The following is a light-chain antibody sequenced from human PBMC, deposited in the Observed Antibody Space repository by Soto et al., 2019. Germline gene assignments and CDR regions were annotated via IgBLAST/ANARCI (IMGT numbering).Light chain of an antibody. V-gene: IGKV3-15*01. CDR2: GAS. Sequence: EIVMTQSPATLSVSPGEGVTLSCRAGQSVRSNLAWYQQKPGQAPRLLIYGASTRATGIPDRFSGSGSGTEFTLSISSLQSEDFAVYYCQHYYNWPRTFGQGTKVEI. J-gene: IGKJ1*01. CDR1: QSVRSN. CDR3: QHYYNWPRT.